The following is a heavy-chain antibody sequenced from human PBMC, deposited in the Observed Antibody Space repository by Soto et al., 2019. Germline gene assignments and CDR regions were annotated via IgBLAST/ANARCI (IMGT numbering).Heavy chain of an antibody. V-gene: IGHV1-18*01. Sequence: VASVKVSCKASGYTFTSYGISWVRQAPGQGLEWMGWISAYNGSTNYAQKLQGRVTMTTDTSTSTAYMELRSLRSDDTAVYYCAREAIFGVVISGYYYYYGMDVWGQGTTVTVSS. CDR1: GYTFTSYG. CDR3: AREAIFGVVISGYYYYYGMDV. D-gene: IGHD3-3*01. CDR2: ISAYNGST. J-gene: IGHJ6*02.